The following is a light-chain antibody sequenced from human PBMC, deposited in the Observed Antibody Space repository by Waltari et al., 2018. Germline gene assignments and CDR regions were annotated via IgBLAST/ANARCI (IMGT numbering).Light chain of an antibody. J-gene: IGLJ2*01. Sequence: SSALTQDPSVSVALGQTVRITCQGDSLRRFYASWYQQKPGQAPILVLYGQNNRPSGIPVRFSGSSSGNTASLTITGAQAEDEADYYCHSRDTSSTRVFGGGTRLTV. CDR2: GQN. CDR1: SLRRFY. CDR3: HSRDTSSTRV. V-gene: IGLV3-19*01.